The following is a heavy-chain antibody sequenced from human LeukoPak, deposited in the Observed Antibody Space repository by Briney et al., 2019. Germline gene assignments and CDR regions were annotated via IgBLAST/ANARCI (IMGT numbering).Heavy chain of an antibody. CDR2: ISYDGSNK. V-gene: IGHV3-30*03. Sequence: GGSLRLSCAASGFTFSSYGMHWVRQAPGKGLEWVAVISYDGSNKYYADSVKGRFTISRDNSENTLYLQMNSLRAEDTAVYYCASGRYGSGSYEFDYWGQGTLVTVSS. CDR3: ASGRYGSGSYEFDY. J-gene: IGHJ4*02. CDR1: GFTFSSYG. D-gene: IGHD3-10*01.